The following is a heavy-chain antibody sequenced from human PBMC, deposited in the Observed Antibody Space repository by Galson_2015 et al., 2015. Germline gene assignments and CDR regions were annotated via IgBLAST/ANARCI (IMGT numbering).Heavy chain of an antibody. Sequence: QSGAEVKKPGESLKISCKGSGYSFTSYWIGWVRQMPGKGLEWMGIIYPGDSDTRYSLSFQGQVTISADKSISTAYLQWSSLKASDTAMYYCARNYCSGGSCCYYYYGMDVWGQGTTVTVSS. D-gene: IGHD2-15*01. CDR1: GYSFTSYW. CDR2: IYPGDSDT. CDR3: ARNYCSGGSCCYYYYGMDV. J-gene: IGHJ6*02. V-gene: IGHV5-51*03.